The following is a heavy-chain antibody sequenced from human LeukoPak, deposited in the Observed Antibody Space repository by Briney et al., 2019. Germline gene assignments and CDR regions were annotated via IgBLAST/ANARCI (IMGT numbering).Heavy chain of an antibody. CDR3: AKDGTTVTTFDY. D-gene: IGHD4-17*01. J-gene: IGHJ4*02. Sequence: GGSLRLSCAASGFTFSSYWMSWVRQAPGKGLEWVANIKQDGSEKYYVDSVKGRFTISRDNAKNSLYLQMNSPRAEDTAVYYCAKDGTTVTTFDYWGQGTLVTVSS. CDR2: IKQDGSEK. V-gene: IGHV3-7*01. CDR1: GFTFSSYW.